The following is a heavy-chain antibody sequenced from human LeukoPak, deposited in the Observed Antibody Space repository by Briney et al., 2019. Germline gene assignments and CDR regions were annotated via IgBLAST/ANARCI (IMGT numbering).Heavy chain of an antibody. CDR2: ISGGGVGT. CDR3: ARIGVAGANSDY. CDR1: GFSFSSFA. V-gene: IGHV3-23*01. Sequence: GSLRLSCAASGFSFSSFAMTWVRQAPGKGLEWVSAISGGGVGTYYADSVKGRFTISRENSKNTLHLQMNSLRADDTAVYYCARIGVAGANSDYWGQGTLVTVSS. J-gene: IGHJ4*02. D-gene: IGHD6-19*01.